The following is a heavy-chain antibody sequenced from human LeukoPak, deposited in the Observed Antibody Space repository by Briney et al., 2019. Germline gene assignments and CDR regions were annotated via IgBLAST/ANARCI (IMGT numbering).Heavy chain of an antibody. CDR3: AKGASSSRQYYMDV. CDR2: ITGSGDST. CDR1: GFTFSSYA. D-gene: IGHD6-6*01. V-gene: IGHV3-23*01. Sequence: GGSLRLSCAASGFTFSSYAMSWVRQAPGKGLEWVSTITGSGDSTYYADSVKGRFTIPRDNSKNTLYLQMNSLRAEDTAVYYCAKGASSSRQYYMDVWGKGTTVTVSS. J-gene: IGHJ6*03.